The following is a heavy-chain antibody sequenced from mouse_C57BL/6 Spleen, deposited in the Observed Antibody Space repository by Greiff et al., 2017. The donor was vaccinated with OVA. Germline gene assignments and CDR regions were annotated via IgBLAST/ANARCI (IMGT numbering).Heavy chain of an antibody. CDR3: AREDYYGSSSDWYFDV. CDR2: INYDGSST. D-gene: IGHD1-1*01. CDR1: GFTFSDYY. Sequence: EVQLVESEGGLVQPGSSMKLSSTASGFTFSDYYMAWVRQVPEKGLEWVANINYDGSSTYYLDSLKSRFIISRDNAKNILYLQMSSLKSEDTATYYCAREDYYGSSSDWYFDVWGTGTTVTVSS. V-gene: IGHV5-16*01. J-gene: IGHJ1*03.